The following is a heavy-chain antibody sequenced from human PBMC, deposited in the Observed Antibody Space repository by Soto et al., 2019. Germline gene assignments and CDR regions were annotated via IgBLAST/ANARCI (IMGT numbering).Heavy chain of an antibody. D-gene: IGHD4-17*01. CDR3: ARLVTTGRRKGAFDI. J-gene: IGHJ3*02. V-gene: IGHV4-59*08. CDR2: IYYSGST. Sequence: PSETLSLTCTVSGGSISSYYWSWIRQPPGKGLEWIGYIYYSGSTNYNPSLKSRVTISVDTSKNQFSLKLSSVTAADTAVYYCARLVTTGRRKGAFDIRGQGTMVTVSS. CDR1: GGSISSYY.